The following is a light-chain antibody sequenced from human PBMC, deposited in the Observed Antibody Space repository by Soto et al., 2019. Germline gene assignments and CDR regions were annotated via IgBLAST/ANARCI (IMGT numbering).Light chain of an antibody. J-gene: IGLJ3*02. CDR3: SSYATTNTFLV. V-gene: IGLV2-14*01. Sequence: QSVLTQPASVSGSPGQSITISCTGTSSDVGAYTYVSWYQQLPAKAPKLIISEVSHRPSGVSNRFSGSKSGNTASLTISGLQAEDEADYFCSSYATTNTFLVFGGGTKLTVL. CDR2: EVS. CDR1: SSDVGAYTY.